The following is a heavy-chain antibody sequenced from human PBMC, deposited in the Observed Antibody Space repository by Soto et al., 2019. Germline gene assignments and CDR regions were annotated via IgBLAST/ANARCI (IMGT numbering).Heavy chain of an antibody. J-gene: IGHJ6*02. D-gene: IGHD3-10*01. CDR1: GYSFTTYW. Sequence: PGESLKISCKASGYSFTTYWISWVRQMPGKGLEWMGRIDPSDSYTNYSPSFQGHVSISADKSINTAYLQWGSLKATDTAMYYCARDYFASGSYYHAMDDWGQGTTVTVSS. CDR3: ARDYFASGSYYHAMDD. CDR2: IDPSDSYT. V-gene: IGHV5-10-1*01.